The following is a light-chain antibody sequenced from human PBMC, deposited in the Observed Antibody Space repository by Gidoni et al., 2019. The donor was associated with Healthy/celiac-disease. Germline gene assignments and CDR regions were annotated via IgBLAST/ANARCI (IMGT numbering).Light chain of an antibody. J-gene: IGKJ4*01. CDR1: QSVSSN. V-gene: IGKV3-15*01. CDR2: GAS. CDR3: QQYNNWPLLT. Sequence: EIGMTQPPATLSVSPGERATPSCRASQSVSSNLAWYQQKPGQAPRLLIYGASTRATGIPARFSGSGSGTEFTLTISSLQSEDFAVYYCQQYNNWPLLTFGGXTKVEIK.